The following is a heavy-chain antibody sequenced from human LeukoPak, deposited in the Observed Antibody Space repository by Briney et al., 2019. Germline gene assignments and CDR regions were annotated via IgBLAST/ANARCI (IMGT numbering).Heavy chain of an antibody. Sequence: SETLSLTCTVSGGSISSYYWSWIRQPPGKGLEWIGYIYYSGSTNYNPSLKSRVTISVDTSKNQFSLKLSSVNAADTAVYYCASNTLDCSGGSCYPGYFQHWGQGTLVTVSS. CDR3: ASNTLDCSGGSCYPGYFQH. V-gene: IGHV4-59*01. D-gene: IGHD2-15*01. CDR2: IYYSGST. CDR1: GGSISSYY. J-gene: IGHJ1*01.